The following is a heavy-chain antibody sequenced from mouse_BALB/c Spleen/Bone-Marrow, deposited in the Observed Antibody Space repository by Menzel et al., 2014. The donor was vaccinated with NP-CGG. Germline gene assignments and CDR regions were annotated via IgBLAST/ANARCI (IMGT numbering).Heavy chain of an antibody. V-gene: IGHV1-69*02. CDR2: IYPSDSYT. D-gene: IGHD1-1*01. CDR1: GYTFTSYW. J-gene: IGHJ2*01. Sequence: ELVSPRASVKLSCKASGYTFTSYWINWVKQRPGQGLEWIGNIYPSDSYTNYNQKFKDKATLTVDKSSSTAYMQLSSPTSEDSAVYYCTRSYGSSYEYYFDYWGQGTTLTVSS. CDR3: TRSYGSSYEYYFDY.